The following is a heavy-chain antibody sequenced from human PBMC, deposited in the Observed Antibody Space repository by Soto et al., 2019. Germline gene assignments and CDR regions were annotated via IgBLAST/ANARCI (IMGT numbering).Heavy chain of an antibody. V-gene: IGHV4-30-4*08. J-gene: IGHJ4*02. CDR2: IYYSGST. CDR1: GGSISSGGYY. CDR3: ARVGTRGYSGYAFDY. Sequence: SETLSLTCTVAGGSISSGGYYWSWIRQHPGKGLEWIGYIYYSGSTYYNPSLKSRVTISVDTSKNQFSLKLSSVTAADTAVYYCARVGTRGYSGYAFDYWGQGTLVTVSS. D-gene: IGHD5-12*01.